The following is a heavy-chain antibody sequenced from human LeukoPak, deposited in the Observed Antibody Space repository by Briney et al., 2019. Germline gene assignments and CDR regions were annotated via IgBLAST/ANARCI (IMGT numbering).Heavy chain of an antibody. D-gene: IGHD5-12*01. CDR1: GGSISSSSYY. CDR3: ARLDSGYDRDI. J-gene: IGHJ4*02. Sequence: SETLSLTCTVSGGSISSSSYYWGWIRQPPGKGLEWIGSIYYNGSTYYNPSLKSRVTISVDTSRNQLYLKLNSVTAADTAVYYCARLDSGYDRDIWGQGTLVTVSS. V-gene: IGHV4-39*07. CDR2: IYYNGST.